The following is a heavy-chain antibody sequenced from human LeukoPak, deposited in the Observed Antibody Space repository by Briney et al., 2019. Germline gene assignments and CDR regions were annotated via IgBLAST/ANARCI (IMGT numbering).Heavy chain of an antibody. CDR2: ISNYGSSK. CDR3: SKVTVYDSRGDDYYFDY. CDR1: GFTFSSYG. V-gene: IGHV3-30*02. D-gene: IGHD3-22*01. J-gene: IGHJ4*02. Sequence: PGGSLRLSCAASGFTFSSYGIHWVRQAPGTGLGWVAFISNYGSSKYYADSVKSRFTISRDNTKNTLYLQMNSPIAEATAVYYYSKVTVYDSRGDDYYFDYWGKGTPVTVSS.